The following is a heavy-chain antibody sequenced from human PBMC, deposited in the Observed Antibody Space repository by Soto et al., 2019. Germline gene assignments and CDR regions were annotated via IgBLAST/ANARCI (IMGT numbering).Heavy chain of an antibody. D-gene: IGHD3-16*01. V-gene: IGHV4-39*01. CDR1: GSSISSSGYY. CDR2: LYYNVGT. Sequence: QVQESGPGLVKPSETLSLTCTVSGSSISSSGYYWGWIRQPPGRGLEWIGSLYYNVGTYYNPSRTSRVTISADTSANQFFLMVNSVTAADTAIYYCARLPSRHWVDYWCQGTLVTVSS. J-gene: IGHJ4*02. CDR3: ARLPSRHWVDY.